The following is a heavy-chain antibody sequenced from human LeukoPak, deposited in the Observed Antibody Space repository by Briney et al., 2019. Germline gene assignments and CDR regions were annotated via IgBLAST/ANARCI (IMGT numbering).Heavy chain of an antibody. D-gene: IGHD3-22*01. CDR3: AKVFPRLTMIDAFDI. CDR2: ISGSGGST. CDR1: GFTFSSYS. Sequence: GGSLRLSCEASGFTFSSYSMTWVRQAPGKGLEWVSAISGSGGSTYYADSVKGRFTISRDNSKNTLYLQMNSLRAEDTAVYYCAKVFPRLTMIDAFDIWGQGTMVTVSS. V-gene: IGHV3-23*01. J-gene: IGHJ3*02.